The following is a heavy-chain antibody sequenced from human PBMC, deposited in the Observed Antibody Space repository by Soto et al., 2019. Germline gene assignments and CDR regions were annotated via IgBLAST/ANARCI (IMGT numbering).Heavy chain of an antibody. D-gene: IGHD2-15*01. CDR2: IYYSGST. V-gene: IGHV4-31*03. CDR1: GGSISSGGYY. J-gene: IGHJ5*02. Sequence: QVQLQESGPGLVKPSQTLSLTCTVSGGSISSGGYYWSWIRQHPGKGLEWLGYIYYSGSTYYNPSLKSRVTISVDTSKNQFSLKLSSVTAADTAVYYCARDGTHCSGGSCFPWSWFDPWGQGTLVTVSS. CDR3: ARDGTHCSGGSCFPWSWFDP.